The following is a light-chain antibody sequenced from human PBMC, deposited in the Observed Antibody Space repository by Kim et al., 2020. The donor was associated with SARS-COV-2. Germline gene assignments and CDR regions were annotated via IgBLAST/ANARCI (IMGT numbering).Light chain of an antibody. CDR1: QGISTA. CDR3: QQFYNLIT. Sequence: AIQLTQSPSSLSASVGDRVTITCRASQGISTALAWYQKKPGKAPKLLIYDASSSESGVPSRFSGSGSGTDFTLTISSLQPEDFGTYFCQQFYNLITFGQGTRLEIK. J-gene: IGKJ5*01. CDR2: DAS. V-gene: IGKV1D-13*01.